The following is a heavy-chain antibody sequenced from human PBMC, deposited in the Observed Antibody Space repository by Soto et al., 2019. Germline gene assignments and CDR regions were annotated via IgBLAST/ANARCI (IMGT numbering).Heavy chain of an antibody. V-gene: IGHV1-18*01. D-gene: IGHD5-12*01. Sequence: ASVKVSCKASGYTFTSYGISWVRQAPGQGLEWMGWISAYNANTNYAQNLQGRVTMTTDTSTSKAYMELRSLRSHETAVYFCARDGRGCSGHDPLARDAFDIWCQGRMFT. CDR1: GYTFTSYG. J-gene: IGHJ3*02. CDR3: ARDGRGCSGHDPLARDAFDI. CDR2: ISAYNANT.